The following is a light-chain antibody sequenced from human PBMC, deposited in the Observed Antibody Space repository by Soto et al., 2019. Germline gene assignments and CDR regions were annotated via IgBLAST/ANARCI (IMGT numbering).Light chain of an antibody. CDR1: QSISSW. CDR3: QQYNSYSRMYT. J-gene: IGKJ2*01. Sequence: DIQMTQSPSTLSPSVGDRVTITCRASQSISSWLAWYQQKPGKAPKLLIYKASSLESGVPSRFSGRGSGKEITLTISSLQPDNFATYHCQQYNSYSRMYTFGQGTKLEIK. V-gene: IGKV1-5*03. CDR2: KAS.